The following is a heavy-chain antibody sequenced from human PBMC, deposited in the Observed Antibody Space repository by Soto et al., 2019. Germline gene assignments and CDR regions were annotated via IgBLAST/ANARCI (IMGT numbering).Heavy chain of an antibody. D-gene: IGHD3-3*01. CDR3: ARDVADF. J-gene: IGHJ4*02. CDR1: GFTFSTSW. Sequence: EVQPVESGGGLVQPGGSLRLSCLDSGFTFSTSWMTWVRQAPGKGLEWVSNINQDGIEKYYVDSVKGRFTISRDNAKNSLDLQMNCVRREDSAVYYCARDVADFRGQGTLGTGPS. V-gene: IGHV3-7*01. CDR2: INQDGIEK.